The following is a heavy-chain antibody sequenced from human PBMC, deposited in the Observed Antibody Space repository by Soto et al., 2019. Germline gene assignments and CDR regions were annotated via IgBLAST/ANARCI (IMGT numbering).Heavy chain of an antibody. J-gene: IGHJ4*02. D-gene: IGHD2-15*01. CDR1: GYTFTSYG. CDR2: ISAYNGNT. Sequence: ASVKVSCKASGYTFTSYGISWVRQAPGQGLEWMGWISAYNGNTNYAQKLQGRVTMTTDTSTSTAYIELRSLRSDDTAVYYCARVLRPDSYCSGGSCYSPFGYWGQGTLVTVSS. CDR3: ARVLRPDSYCSGGSCYSPFGY. V-gene: IGHV1-18*01.